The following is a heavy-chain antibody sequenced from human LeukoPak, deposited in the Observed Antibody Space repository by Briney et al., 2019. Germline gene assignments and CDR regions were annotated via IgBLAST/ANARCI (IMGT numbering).Heavy chain of an antibody. CDR2: ISSSSSYI. J-gene: IGHJ4*02. Sequence: GGSLRLSCAASGFTFSSYSMNWVRQAPGKGLEWVSSISSSSSYIYYADSVKGRFTISRDNAKNSLYLQMNSLRAEDTAVYYRARWGAVAGTRGDYWGQGTLVTVSS. CDR1: GFTFSSYS. CDR3: ARWGAVAGTRGDY. V-gene: IGHV3-21*01. D-gene: IGHD6-19*01.